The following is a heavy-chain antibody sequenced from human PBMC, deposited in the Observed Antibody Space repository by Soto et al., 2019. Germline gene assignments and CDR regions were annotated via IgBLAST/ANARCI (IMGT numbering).Heavy chain of an antibody. D-gene: IGHD1-26*01. CDR2: IDTDGSTT. Sequence: PGGSLRLSCAASGFSFSDYWMHWVRQAPGKGLVWVSCIDTDGSTTTYADSVKGRFTISRDNVKNTLYLQMDSLRAEDTALYYCSRGAGFSGNYIGGQGTLVTVSS. J-gene: IGHJ4*02. CDR3: SRGAGFSGNYI. CDR1: GFSFSDYW. V-gene: IGHV3-74*01.